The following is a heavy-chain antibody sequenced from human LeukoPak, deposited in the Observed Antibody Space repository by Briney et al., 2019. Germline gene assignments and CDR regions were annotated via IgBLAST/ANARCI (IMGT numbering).Heavy chain of an antibody. Sequence: GGSLRLSCAASGFTFSSYWMTWVRQAPGKGLEWVANIKQDGSEKNYVDSVKGRFTISRDNAKDSLYLQMNSLRAEDTAVYYCARERDYYYYYMDVWGKGTTVTVSS. CDR2: IKQDGSEK. V-gene: IGHV3-7*01. J-gene: IGHJ6*03. CDR1: GFTFSSYW. CDR3: ARERDYYYYYMDV.